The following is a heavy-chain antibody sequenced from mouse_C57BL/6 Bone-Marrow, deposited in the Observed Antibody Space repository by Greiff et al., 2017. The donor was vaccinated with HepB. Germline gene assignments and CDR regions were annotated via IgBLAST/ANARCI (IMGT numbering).Heavy chain of an antibody. CDR1: GYTFTSYG. CDR3: ARFFS. Sequence: QVQLKESGAELARPGASVKLSCKASGYTFTSYGISWVKQRTGQGLEWIGEIYPRSGNTYYNEKFKGKATPTADKSSSTAYMELRSLTSEDSAVYFCARFFSWGQGTTLTVSS. J-gene: IGHJ2*01. V-gene: IGHV1-81*01. CDR2: IYPRSGNT.